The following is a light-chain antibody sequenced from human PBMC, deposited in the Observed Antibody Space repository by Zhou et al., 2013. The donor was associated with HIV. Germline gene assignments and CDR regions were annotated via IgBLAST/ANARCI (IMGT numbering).Light chain of an antibody. J-gene: IGKJ2*01. V-gene: IGKV3D-15*02. CDR3: QIYGNSPLYT. CDR2: AVS. Sequence: EIVMTQSPATLSVSPGERATLSCRASQSVSSYLAWYQQKPGQAPRLLIYAVSNRATGIPDRFSGGGSGTDFTLTISSLEPEDFAVYYCQIYGNSPLYTFGQGTKLEIK. CDR1: QSVSSY.